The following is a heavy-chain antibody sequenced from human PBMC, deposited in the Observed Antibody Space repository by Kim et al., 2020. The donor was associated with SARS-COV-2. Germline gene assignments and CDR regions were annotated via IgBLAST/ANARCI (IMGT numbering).Heavy chain of an antibody. J-gene: IGHJ4*02. Sequence: GGSLRLSCAASGFTFSSYCMRWVRQAPGKGLEWVSRISDGADRIYYADSVKGRFTTSRDNTKSTLYLQMNSLRAEDTAVYYCVTESCFLTGDFDYWGQGTLGTVS. V-gene: IGHV3-23*01. D-gene: IGHD2-21*01. CDR1: GFTFSSYC. CDR3: VTESCFLTGDFDY. CDR2: ISDGADRI.